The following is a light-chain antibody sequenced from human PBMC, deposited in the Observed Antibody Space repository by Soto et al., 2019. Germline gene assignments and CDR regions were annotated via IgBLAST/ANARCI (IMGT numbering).Light chain of an antibody. V-gene: IGLV1-44*01. CDR1: SSNIGRNT. CDR2: SNN. J-gene: IGLJ1*01. CDR3: AAWDDSAYV. Sequence: QSVLTQPPSASGTPGQRVTISCSGSSSNIGRNTVNWYQQLPGTAPKLLIYSNNQRPSGVPDRFSGSKSGTSASLAISGLQSEDEADYYCAAWDDSAYVFGTGTKLTVL.